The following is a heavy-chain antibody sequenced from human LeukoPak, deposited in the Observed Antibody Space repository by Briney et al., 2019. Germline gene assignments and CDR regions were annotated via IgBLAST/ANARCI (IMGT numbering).Heavy chain of an antibody. CDR1: GFTFSNAW. CDR2: IKSKTDGGTT. V-gene: IGHV3-15*01. D-gene: IGHD3-22*01. Sequence: GGSLILSCAGSGFTFSNAWMNWVRRAPGKGLEWVGRIKSKTDGGTTDYAAPVKGRFTISRDDSKNTLYLQMNTLTMDDTAVYYCTTVPATTGYYDDYFQHWGQGTLVTVSS. J-gene: IGHJ1*01. CDR3: TTVPATTGYYDDYFQH.